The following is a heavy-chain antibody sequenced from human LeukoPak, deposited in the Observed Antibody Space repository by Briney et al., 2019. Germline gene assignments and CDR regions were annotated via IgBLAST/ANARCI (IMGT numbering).Heavy chain of an antibody. CDR1: GGSISSYY. CDR2: IYTSGST. Sequence: SETLSLTCTVSGGSISSYYWSWIRQPVGKGLEWIGRIYTSGSTNYNPSLKSRVTMSVDTSKNQLSLKLSSVTAADTAVYYCARDDYGGSPYYYYYMDVWGKGTTVTVSS. D-gene: IGHD4/OR15-4a*01. J-gene: IGHJ6*03. CDR3: ARDDYGGSPYYYYYMDV. V-gene: IGHV4-4*07.